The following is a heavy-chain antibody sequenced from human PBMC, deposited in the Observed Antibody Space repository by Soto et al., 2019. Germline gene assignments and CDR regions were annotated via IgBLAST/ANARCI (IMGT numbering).Heavy chain of an antibody. CDR3: ARGSMVRGYNWFDP. Sequence: PGRSLRLSCVASGFTLSSYSMNWVRQPPGKGLEWVSSISSSSSYIYYADSGKGRLTISRDNANNSLYLQMNSLRAEDTAVYYCARGSMVRGYNWFDPWGQGTLVTVSS. CDR2: ISSSSSYI. CDR1: GFTLSSYS. J-gene: IGHJ5*02. V-gene: IGHV3-21*01. D-gene: IGHD3-10*01.